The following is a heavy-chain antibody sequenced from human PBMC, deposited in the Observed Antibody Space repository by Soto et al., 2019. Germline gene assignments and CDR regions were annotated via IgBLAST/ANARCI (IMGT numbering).Heavy chain of an antibody. CDR3: ARHLVWGSLAY. CDR1: GGSISSDY. V-gene: IGHV4-59*08. J-gene: IGHJ4*02. CDR2: IYYGGSI. Sequence: QVQLQESGPGLVKPSETLSLTCTVSGGSISSDYWSWIRQPPGKGLEWIGYIYYGGSINYNPSLESRVAISVDTSKNHFSLKLTSVTAADTAVYYCARHLVWGSLAYWGQGTLVTVSS. D-gene: IGHD3-10*01.